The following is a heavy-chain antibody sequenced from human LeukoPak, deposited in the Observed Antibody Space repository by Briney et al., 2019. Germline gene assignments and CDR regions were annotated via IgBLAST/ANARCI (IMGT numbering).Heavy chain of an antibody. J-gene: IGHJ4*02. CDR2: INRNGGSA. D-gene: IGHD1-26*01. CDR1: GFTFDNYG. CDR3: ARIVSGDYFDF. Sequence: GGSLRLSCAASGFTFDNYGMTWVRQVPGKGLEWVSGINRNGGSAGYADSVKGRLTVSRDNAKNFLYLQMNSLRAEDTALYYCARIVSGDYFDFWGQGSLVTVSS. V-gene: IGHV3-20*04.